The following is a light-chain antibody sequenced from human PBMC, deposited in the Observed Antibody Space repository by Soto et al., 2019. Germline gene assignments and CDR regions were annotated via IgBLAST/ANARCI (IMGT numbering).Light chain of an antibody. Sequence: DMQMTQSPSTLSASVGDRVTITCRASQNLNSWLAWYQQKPGKAPKLLIYKASNLESGVPSRFSGSGSGTEFTLTISSLQPDDFATYYCQQYSTAYRTFGQGTRVEIK. CDR3: QQYSTAYRT. J-gene: IGKJ1*01. CDR1: QNLNSW. CDR2: KAS. V-gene: IGKV1-5*03.